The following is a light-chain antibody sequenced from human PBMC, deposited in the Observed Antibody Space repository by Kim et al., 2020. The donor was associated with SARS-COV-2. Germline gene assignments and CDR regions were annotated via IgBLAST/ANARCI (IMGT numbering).Light chain of an antibody. J-gene: IGLJ2*01. CDR3: QSYDSSLTL. Sequence: GQRVTISCTGSRSTIGAGYDVHWYQQLPGTAPTLLIYGNDNRPAGVPERFSGSKSGASASLAISGLQAEDEAVYYCQSYDSSLTLFGGGTQLTVL. V-gene: IGLV1-40*03. CDR2: GND. CDR1: RSTIGAGYD.